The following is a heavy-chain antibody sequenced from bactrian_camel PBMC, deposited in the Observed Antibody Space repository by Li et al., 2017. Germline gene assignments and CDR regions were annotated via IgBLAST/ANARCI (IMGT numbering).Heavy chain of an antibody. V-gene: IGHV3-2*01. J-gene: IGHJ4*01. CDR1: GFRFSGYY. CDR3: AARTDSDCGIWHLATAGYFRY. CDR2: IYSDGRTT. D-gene: IGHD2*01. Sequence: HVQLVESGGGLVQPGGSLGLTCAASGFRFSGYYMSWVRQAPGKVLEWIANIYSDGRTTYYADSVKGRFTISQDNAERTMYLQMNSLKPEDTAMYYCAARTDSDCGIWHLATAGYFRYWGQGTQVTVS.